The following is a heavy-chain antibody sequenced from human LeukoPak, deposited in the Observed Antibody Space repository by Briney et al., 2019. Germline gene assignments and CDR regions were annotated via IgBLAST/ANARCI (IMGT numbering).Heavy chain of an antibody. CDR3: ARGRGGGPDYFDY. CDR2: IWYDGSNK. D-gene: IGHD2-15*01. Sequence: PGGSLRLSCEASGFTFSNYGMHCVRQAPGKGLEWAAVIWYDGSNKYYAESVKGRFTISRDNSKNTLYLQMNSLRAEDTAVYYCARGRGGGPDYFDYWGQGTLVTVSS. J-gene: IGHJ4*02. V-gene: IGHV3-33*01. CDR1: GFTFSNYG.